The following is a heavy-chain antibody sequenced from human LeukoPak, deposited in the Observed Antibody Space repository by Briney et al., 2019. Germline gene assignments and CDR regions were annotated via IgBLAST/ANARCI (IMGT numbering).Heavy chain of an antibody. CDR1: GFAFSTYW. V-gene: IGHV3-74*01. Sequence: QPGGSLRLSCAASGFAFSTYWMHWVRQAPGKGLVWVSRINSDGSSTTYADSVKGRFTISRDNAKNTLYLQMNSLRAEDTAVYYCAGSERYCSGGNCYSDDAFDIWGQGTMVTVSS. CDR3: AGSERYCSGGNCYSDDAFDI. CDR2: INSDGSST. J-gene: IGHJ3*02. D-gene: IGHD2-15*01.